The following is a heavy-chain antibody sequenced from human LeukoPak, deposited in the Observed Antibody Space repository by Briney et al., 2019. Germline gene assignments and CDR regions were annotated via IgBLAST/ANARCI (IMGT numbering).Heavy chain of an antibody. Sequence: SETLSLTCTVSGGSISSNYWSWIRQPPGKGLEWLGYIYYIGSTNYNPSLKSRVTISVDTSKNQFSLKLSSVTAADTAVYYCARYYYGSGSYYLDYWGQGTLVTVSS. D-gene: IGHD3-10*01. V-gene: IGHV4-59*01. CDR1: GGSISSNY. CDR2: IYYIGST. CDR3: ARYYYGSGSYYLDY. J-gene: IGHJ4*02.